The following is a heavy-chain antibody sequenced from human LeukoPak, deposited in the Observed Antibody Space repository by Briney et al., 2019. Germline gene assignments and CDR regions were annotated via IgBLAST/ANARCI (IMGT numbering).Heavy chain of an antibody. CDR3: ARSPVEMATKGVYYFDY. V-gene: IGHV4-34*01. Sequence: PSETLSLTCAVYGGSFSGYYWSWIRQPPGKGLEWIGEINHSGSTNYNPSLKSRVTISVDTSRNQFSLKLSSVTAADTAVYYCARSPVEMATKGVYYFDYWGQGTLVTVSS. CDR1: GGSFSGYY. J-gene: IGHJ4*02. D-gene: IGHD5-24*01. CDR2: INHSGST.